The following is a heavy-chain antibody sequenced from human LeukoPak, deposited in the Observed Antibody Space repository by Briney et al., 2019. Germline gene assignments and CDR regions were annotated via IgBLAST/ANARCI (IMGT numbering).Heavy chain of an antibody. Sequence: GGSLRLSCAASGFTFSSYSMNWVRQAPGKGLEWVSSISSSSSYIYYADSVKGRFTISRDNAKNSLYLQMNSLRAEDTAVYYCAAQDSSGYYTQYYFDYWGQGTLVTVSS. D-gene: IGHD3-22*01. CDR3: AAQDSSGYYTQYYFDY. V-gene: IGHV3-21*01. CDR1: GFTFSSYS. J-gene: IGHJ4*02. CDR2: ISSSSSYI.